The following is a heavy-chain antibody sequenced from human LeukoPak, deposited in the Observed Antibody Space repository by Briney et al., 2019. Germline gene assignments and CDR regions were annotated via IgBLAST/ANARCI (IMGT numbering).Heavy chain of an antibody. CDR1: GYTFTSYY. Sequence: VASVKVSCKASGYTFTSYYMHWVRQAPGQGLEWMGWINPNSGATTYVQKFHDWVTMTRDTSISTAYMELSRLRSDDTAVYYCARSSGNCASTSCYDYWGQGTLVTVSS. V-gene: IGHV1-2*04. CDR2: INPNSGAT. D-gene: IGHD2-2*01. CDR3: ARSSGNCASTSCYDY. J-gene: IGHJ4*02.